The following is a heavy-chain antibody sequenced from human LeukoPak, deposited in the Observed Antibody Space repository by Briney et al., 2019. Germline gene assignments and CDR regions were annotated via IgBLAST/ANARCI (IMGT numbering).Heavy chain of an antibody. J-gene: IGHJ4*02. D-gene: IGHD6-19*01. CDR1: GYTFTGYY. CDR2: INPNSGGT. CDR3: ARDGCSGWCSGYDY. Sequence: ASVKVSCKASGYTFTGYYMHWVRQAPGQGLEWMGWINPNSGGTNYAQKFQGRVTMTRDTSISTAYMELGRLRSDDTAVYYCARDGCSGWCSGYDYWGQGTLVTVSS. V-gene: IGHV1-2*02.